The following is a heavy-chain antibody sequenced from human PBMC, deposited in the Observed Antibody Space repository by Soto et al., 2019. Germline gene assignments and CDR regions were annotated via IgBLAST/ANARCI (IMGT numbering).Heavy chain of an antibody. Sequence: QVQLVQSGSEVKKPGASVKVSCKASGYTFTNYGISWVRQAPGQGLAWMGWIVVYNDNTKSAQQLQGRVTMTTDTTTSPAYMELTSLTSDDTAVYYCARDTSLAGSTYYLYALHVRGQGTTVTVS. D-gene: IGHD6-6*01. CDR1: GYTFTNYG. CDR3: ARDTSLAGSTYYLYALHV. J-gene: IGHJ6*02. V-gene: IGHV1-18*04. CDR2: IVVYNDNT.